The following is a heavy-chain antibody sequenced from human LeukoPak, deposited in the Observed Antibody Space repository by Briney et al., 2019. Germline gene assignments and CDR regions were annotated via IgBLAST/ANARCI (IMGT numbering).Heavy chain of an antibody. CDR3: AREPISSGTYYPRSDY. J-gene: IGHJ4*02. Sequence: ASVKVSCKASGYIFANYGFAWVRQAPGQGLEWLGWINTYNGNTKYVQNLQGRVTVTTDTSTNTAYMELRSLTSDDTAVYYCAREPISSGTYYPRSDYWGQGTLVTVSS. V-gene: IGHV1-18*01. D-gene: IGHD3-10*01. CDR2: INTYNGNT. CDR1: GYIFANYG.